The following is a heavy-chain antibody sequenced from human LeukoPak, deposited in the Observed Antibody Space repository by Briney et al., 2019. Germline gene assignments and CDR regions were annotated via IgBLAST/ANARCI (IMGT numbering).Heavy chain of an antibody. CDR3: AKDGLDCSSTSCYRVAVAGHFDS. V-gene: IGHV3-30*18. D-gene: IGHD2-2*01. CDR2: ISYDGSNK. CDR1: GFTFSSYS. J-gene: IGHJ4*02. Sequence: GGSLRLSCAASGFTFSSYSMNWVRQAPGKGLEWVAVISYDGSNKYYADSVKGRFTISRDNSKNTLYLQMNSLRAEDTAVYYCAKDGLDCSSTSCYRVAVAGHFDSWGQGTLVTVSS.